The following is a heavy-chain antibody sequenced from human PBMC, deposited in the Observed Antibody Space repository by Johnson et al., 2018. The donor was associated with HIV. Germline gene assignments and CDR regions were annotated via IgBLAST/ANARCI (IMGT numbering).Heavy chain of an antibody. CDR3: AISIPRPGWGDAFDI. D-gene: IGHD3-16*01. CDR1: GFTVSASS. Sequence: VQLVESGGGLIQPGGSLRLSCAASGFTVSASSMIWVRQAPGEGLKWVSLIYTGDSTSSADSVKGRFTISTDTSKNTLYLQMNALRAEDTAVYYCAISIPRPGWGDAFDIWGQGTMVTVSS. CDR2: IYTGDST. J-gene: IGHJ3*02. V-gene: IGHV3-53*01.